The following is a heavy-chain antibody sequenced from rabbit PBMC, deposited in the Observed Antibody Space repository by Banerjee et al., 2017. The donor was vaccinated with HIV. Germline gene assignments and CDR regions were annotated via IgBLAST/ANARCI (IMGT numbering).Heavy chain of an antibody. CDR3: ARSDSTYDTGYDL. J-gene: IGHJ3*01. Sequence: QEQLEESGGDLVKPEGSLALTCTASGFSFSYSYWICWVRQAPGKGLEWIACIYAGSSGRTYYASWAKGRFTISKTSSTTVTLQMTSLTAADTATYFCARSDSTYDTGYDLWGQGTLVTVS. D-gene: IGHD8-1*01. CDR1: GFSFSYSYW. CDR2: IYAGSSGRT. V-gene: IGHV1S45*01.